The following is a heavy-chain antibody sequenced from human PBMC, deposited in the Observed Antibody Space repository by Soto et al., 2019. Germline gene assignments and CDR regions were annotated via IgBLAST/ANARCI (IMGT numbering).Heavy chain of an antibody. J-gene: IGHJ6*03. CDR1: GGSFSGYY. CDR3: ARSRIVVVPAAILTRYYYYYMDV. D-gene: IGHD2-2*01. CDR2: INHSGST. Sequence: SETLSLTCAVYGGSFSGYYWSWIRQPPGKGLEWIGEINHSGSTNYNPSLKSRVTISVDTSKNQFSLKLSSVTAADTAVYYCARSRIVVVPAAILTRYYYYYMDVWGKGTTVTVSS. V-gene: IGHV4-34*01.